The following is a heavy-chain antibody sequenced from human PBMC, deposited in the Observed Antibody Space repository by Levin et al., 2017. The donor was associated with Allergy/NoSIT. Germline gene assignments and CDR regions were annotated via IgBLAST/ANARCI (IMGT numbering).Heavy chain of an antibody. Sequence: PGGSLRLSCTVSGTPISSFYWYWIRQPPGKGLEWIGYIYYAGTTDYNPSLKGRVTISLDTSTNQLSLKLTSVTAADTAVYYCVGGYAFDYWGQGTLVTVSS. CDR2: IYYAGTT. J-gene: IGHJ4*02. V-gene: IGHV4-59*01. CDR3: VGGYAFDY. CDR1: GTPISSFY. D-gene: IGHD3-16*01.